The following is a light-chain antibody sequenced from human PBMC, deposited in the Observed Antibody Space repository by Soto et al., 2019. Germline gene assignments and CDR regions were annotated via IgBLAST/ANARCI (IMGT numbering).Light chain of an antibody. Sequence: QSALTQPASVSGSPGQSITISCTGTSSDVGSYNFVSWYQHHPGKAPKLMIYEGSKRPSGVSNRFSGSKSGNTASLTISGLQAVDEADYYCCSYAGSSTYVVFGGGTKLTVL. V-gene: IGLV2-23*01. CDR3: CSYAGSSTYVV. CDR2: EGS. J-gene: IGLJ2*01. CDR1: SSDVGSYNF.